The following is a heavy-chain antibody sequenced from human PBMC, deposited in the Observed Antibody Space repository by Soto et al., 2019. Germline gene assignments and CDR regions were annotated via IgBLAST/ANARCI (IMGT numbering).Heavy chain of an antibody. CDR3: ARRGTTVVTRDGFDI. V-gene: IGHV1-18*01. D-gene: IGHD4-17*01. CDR2: ISAYNGNT. J-gene: IGHJ3*02. CDR1: GYTFIRYS. Sequence: ASVEVSCRASGYTFIRYSISWVRQAPGQGLEWMGWISAYNGNTSYAQKLQGRVTMTTDTSTSTAYMELRSLRSDDTAVYYCARRGTTVVTRDGFDIWGQGTMVTVSS.